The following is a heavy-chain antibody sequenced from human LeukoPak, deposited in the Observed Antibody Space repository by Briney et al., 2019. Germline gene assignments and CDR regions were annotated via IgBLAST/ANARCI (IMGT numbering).Heavy chain of an antibody. Sequence: PSETLSLTCTVSGGSISSSSYYWGWIRQPPGKGLEWIGSIYYSGSTYYNPSLKSRVTISVDTSKNQFSLKLSSVTAADTAVYYCARQFDYYYYMDVWGKGTTVTVSS. CDR2: IYYSGST. J-gene: IGHJ6*03. CDR3: ARQFDYYYYMDV. CDR1: GGSISSSSYY. V-gene: IGHV4-39*01.